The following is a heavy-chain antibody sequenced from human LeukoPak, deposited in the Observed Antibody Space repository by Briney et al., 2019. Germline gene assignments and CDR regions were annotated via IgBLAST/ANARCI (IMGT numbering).Heavy chain of an antibody. CDR3: AKAGEVGIVVVPAAMGHYYYMDV. V-gene: IGHV3-30*02. D-gene: IGHD2-2*01. Sequence: GGSLRLSCAASGFTFSNYGMHWVRQAPGKGLEWVAFIRYHGINKYYADSVKGRFTIFRDNSKNTLYLQMNSLRAEDTGVYYCAKAGEVGIVVVPAAMGHYYYMDVWGKGATVTVSS. CDR1: GFTFSNYG. J-gene: IGHJ6*03. CDR2: IRYHGINK.